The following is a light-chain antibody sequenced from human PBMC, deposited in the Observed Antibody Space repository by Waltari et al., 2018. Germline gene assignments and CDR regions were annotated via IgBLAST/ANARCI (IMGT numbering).Light chain of an antibody. Sequence: DIQVTQSPSSLSASVGDRVTLTCRTSQSVSSYLNWYQQRPGQARTLLIYAASTLHRGVPSRFSGSGSGTDYTLTITGLQPEDFATYFCQQSYNTPRTFGLGTKLQIK. CDR2: AAS. V-gene: IGKV1-39*01. CDR1: QSVSSY. CDR3: QQSYNTPRT. J-gene: IGKJ2*01.